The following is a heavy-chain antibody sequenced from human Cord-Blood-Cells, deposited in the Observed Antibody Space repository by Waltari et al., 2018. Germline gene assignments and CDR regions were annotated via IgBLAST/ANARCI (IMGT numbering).Heavy chain of an antibody. Sequence: QVQLVQSGAEVKKPGASVKVSCKASGYTFTSYAMHWVRQAPGQRLEWMGWINAGNGNTKYSQKFQGRVTITRETSASTAYMELSSLRSEDTAVYYCARSYSSSYYFDYWGQGTLVTVSS. CDR3: ARSYSSSYYFDY. J-gene: IGHJ4*02. CDR1: GYTFTSYA. D-gene: IGHD6-6*01. CDR2: INAGNGNT. V-gene: IGHV1-3*01.